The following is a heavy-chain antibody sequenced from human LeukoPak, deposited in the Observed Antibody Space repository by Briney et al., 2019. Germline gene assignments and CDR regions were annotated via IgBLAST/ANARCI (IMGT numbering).Heavy chain of an antibody. CDR2: INPNSGGT. V-gene: IGHV1-2*02. CDR1: GCTFTGYY. D-gene: IGHD1-26*01. Sequence: GASVKVSCKASGCTFTGYYMHWVRQAPGQGLEWMGWINPNSGGTNYAQKLQGRVTMTTDTSTSTAYMELRSLRSDDTAVYYCARDLRWDDYGDYWGQGTLVTVSS. CDR3: ARDLRWDDYGDY. J-gene: IGHJ4*02.